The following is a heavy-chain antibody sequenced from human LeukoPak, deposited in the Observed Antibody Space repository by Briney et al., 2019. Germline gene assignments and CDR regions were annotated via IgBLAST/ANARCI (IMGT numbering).Heavy chain of an antibody. D-gene: IGHD6-6*01. Sequence: GGALRLSGAAAGVTSDYMTWVRQAPGKGLECVSVIYNGGTTYYADSVKGRFTISRDTSKSTLFVYLQMNSLRTDDTALYYCAGGGEAARSLAYWGQGALVTVSS. V-gene: IGHV3-66*02. CDR2: IYNGGTT. CDR3: AGGGEAARSLAY. CDR1: GVTSDY. J-gene: IGHJ4*02.